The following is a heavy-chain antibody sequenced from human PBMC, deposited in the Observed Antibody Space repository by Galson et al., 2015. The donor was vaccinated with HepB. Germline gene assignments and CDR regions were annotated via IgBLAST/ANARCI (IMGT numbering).Heavy chain of an antibody. CDR3: ARDRVAAGGGDWFDP. Sequence: SLRLSCAASGFTFSTYWMSWVRQAPGKGLEWVANINQDGSQKYYVDSVKGRFTISRDNSKNSVYLQMNSLRAEDTAVYYCARDRVAAGGGDWFDPWGQGTLVTVSS. J-gene: IGHJ5*02. CDR1: GFTFSTYW. D-gene: IGHD6-13*01. CDR2: INQDGSQK. V-gene: IGHV3-7*01.